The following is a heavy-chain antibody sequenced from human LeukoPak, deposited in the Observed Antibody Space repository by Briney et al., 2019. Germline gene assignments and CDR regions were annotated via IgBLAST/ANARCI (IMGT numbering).Heavy chain of an antibody. D-gene: IGHD3-10*01. CDR3: AIHMVRGVIFWFDP. V-gene: IGHV1-8*03. J-gene: IGHJ5*02. CDR2: MNPNSGNT. CDR1: GYTSTSYD. Sequence: ASVKVSCKASGYTSTSYDINWVRQATGQGLEWMGWMNPNSGNTGYAQKFQGTVTITRNTSISTAYMELSSLRSEDTAVYYCAIHMVRGVIFWFDPWGQSAIVTLSS.